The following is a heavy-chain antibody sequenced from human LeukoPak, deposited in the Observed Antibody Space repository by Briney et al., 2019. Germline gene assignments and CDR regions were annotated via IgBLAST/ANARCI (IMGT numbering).Heavy chain of an antibody. J-gene: IGHJ6*03. D-gene: IGHD1-26*01. V-gene: IGHV3-66*01. Sequence: GGSLRLSCAASGFTVSSKYMSWVRQAPGKGLEWVSVIYSGGSTYYADSVKGRFTISRDNAKNSLYLQMNSLRAEDTAVYYCARDPYSGSYGDSYYYYMDVWGKGTTVTISS. CDR1: GFTVSSKY. CDR3: ARDPYSGSYGDSYYYYMDV. CDR2: IYSGGST.